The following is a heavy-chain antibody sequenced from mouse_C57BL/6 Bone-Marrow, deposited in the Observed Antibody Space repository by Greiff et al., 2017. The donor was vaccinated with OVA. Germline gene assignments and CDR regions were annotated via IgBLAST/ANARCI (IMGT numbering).Heavy chain of an antibody. Sequence: EVKVVESGGGLVKPGGSLKLSCAASGFTFSDYGMHWVRQAPEKGLEWVAYISSGSSTIYYADTVKGRFTISRDNAKNTLFLQMTSLRSEDTAMYYCARRAGSYPYYFDYWGQGTTLTVSS. J-gene: IGHJ2*01. V-gene: IGHV5-17*01. CDR2: ISSGSSTI. D-gene: IGHD1-1*02. CDR1: GFTFSDYG. CDR3: ARRAGSYPYYFDY.